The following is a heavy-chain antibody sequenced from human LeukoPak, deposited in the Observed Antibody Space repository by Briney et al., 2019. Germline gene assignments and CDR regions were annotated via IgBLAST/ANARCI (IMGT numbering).Heavy chain of an antibody. J-gene: IGHJ4*02. CDR2: INHSGST. D-gene: IGHD4-17*01. Sequence: SETLSLTCAVYGGSFSCYYWSWIRQPPGKGLEWIGEINHSGSTNYNPSLKSRVTISVDTSKNQFSLKLSSVTAADTAVYYCAREDYGDYGLDYWGQGTLVTVSS. V-gene: IGHV4-34*01. CDR1: GGSFSCYY. CDR3: AREDYGDYGLDY.